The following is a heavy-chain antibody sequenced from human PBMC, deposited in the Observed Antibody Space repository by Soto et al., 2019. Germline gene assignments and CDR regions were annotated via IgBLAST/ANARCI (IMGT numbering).Heavy chain of an antibody. CDR3: ARVLIAAAANWFEP. J-gene: IGHJ5*02. D-gene: IGHD6-13*01. CDR2: IYYSGST. V-gene: IGHV4-59*01. Sequence: SETLSLTCTVSGGSISSYYWSWIRQPPGKGLEWIGYIYYSGSTNYNPSLKSRVTISVDTSKNQFSLKLSSVTAADTAVYYCARVLIAAAANWFEPWGQGTLVTVSS. CDR1: GGSISSYY.